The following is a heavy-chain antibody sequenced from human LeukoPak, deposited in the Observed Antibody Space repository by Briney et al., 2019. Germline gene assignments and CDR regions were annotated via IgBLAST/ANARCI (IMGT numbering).Heavy chain of an antibody. V-gene: IGHV4-38-2*02. CDR2: IYHSGST. CDR3: ASNLEMATIDY. J-gene: IGHJ4*02. Sequence: SETLSLTCTVSGYSISSGYYWGWIRQPPGKGLEWIGSIYHSGSTYYNPSLKSRVTISVDTSKNQFSLKLSSVTAADTVVYYCASNLEMATIDYWGQGTLVTVSS. CDR1: GYSISSGYY. D-gene: IGHD5-24*01.